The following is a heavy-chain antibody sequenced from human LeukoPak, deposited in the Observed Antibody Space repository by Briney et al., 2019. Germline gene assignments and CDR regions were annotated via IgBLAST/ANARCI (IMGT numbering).Heavy chain of an antibody. Sequence: SESLSLTCTVSGGSISSYYWSWIRQPPGKGLDWIGYIYYSGSTNYNPSLKSRVTISVDTSKNQFSLKLSSLTAADTAVYYCARTGYGDYGGYFDYWGQGTLVTVSS. V-gene: IGHV4-59*01. J-gene: IGHJ4*02. D-gene: IGHD4-17*01. CDR1: GGSISSYY. CDR2: IYYSGST. CDR3: ARTGYGDYGGYFDY.